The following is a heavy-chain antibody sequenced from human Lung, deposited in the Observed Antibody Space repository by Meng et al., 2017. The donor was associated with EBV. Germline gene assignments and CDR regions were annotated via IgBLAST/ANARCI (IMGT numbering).Heavy chain of an antibody. J-gene: IGHJ4*02. CDR2: MNPNRGTT. D-gene: IGHD6-19*01. CDR1: GYSFHSYD. CDR3: ATGVADFEY. V-gene: IGHV1-8*01. Sequence: QAQLVGSGADIKKPGASVKVSCKASGYSFHSYDINLVRQGTGQGLEWMGWMNPNRGTTGYAQKFQGRVTMTRNISKSTAYLDLSSLRSEDTAVYYCATGVADFEYWGQGTLVTVSS.